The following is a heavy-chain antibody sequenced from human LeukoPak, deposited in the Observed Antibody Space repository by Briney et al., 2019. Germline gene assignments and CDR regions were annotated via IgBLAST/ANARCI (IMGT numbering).Heavy chain of an antibody. CDR1: GYTFTIYG. J-gene: IGHJ5*02. CDR2: ISAYNGNT. Sequence: GASVKVSCKASGYTFTIYGISWVRQAPGQGLEWMGWISAYNGNTNYAQKLQGRVTMTTDTSTTTAYMELRSLRSDDTAVYYCARGTVNDRGVGLNNWFDPWGQGTLVTVSS. V-gene: IGHV1-18*01. CDR3: ARGTVNDRGVGLNNWFDP. D-gene: IGHD3-10*01.